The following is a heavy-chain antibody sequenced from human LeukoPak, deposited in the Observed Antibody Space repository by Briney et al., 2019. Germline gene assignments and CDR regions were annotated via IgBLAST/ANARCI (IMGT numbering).Heavy chain of an antibody. Sequence: GALRLSCAVSGLTFSDYYMSWTRQAPGKGPELVSYISPSGSSIFYVDSVKGRFTISRDNSKNTLYLQMNSLRAEDTAVYYCARVQESRVVVPAAIDYWGQGTLVTVSS. V-gene: IGHV3-11*04. CDR3: ARVQESRVVVPAAIDY. J-gene: IGHJ4*02. CDR1: GLTFSDYY. D-gene: IGHD2-2*01. CDR2: ISPSGSSI.